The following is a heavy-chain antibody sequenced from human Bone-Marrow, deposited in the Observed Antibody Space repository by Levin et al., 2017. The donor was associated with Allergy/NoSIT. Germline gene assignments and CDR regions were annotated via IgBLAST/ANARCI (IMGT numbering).Heavy chain of an antibody. CDR3: ARVGGYYDNSGYYYEHAFDI. D-gene: IGHD3-22*01. J-gene: IGHJ3*02. V-gene: IGHV1-3*01. Sequence: LGESLKISCKASGYTFSNYAIHWVRQAPGQRLEWMGWINAGYGDTKYSQRFQGRVTITRDTSARILYMKLSSLRSEDTALYYCARVGGYYDNSGYYYEHAFDIWGQGTMVTVSS. CDR2: INAGYGDT. CDR1: GYTFSNYA.